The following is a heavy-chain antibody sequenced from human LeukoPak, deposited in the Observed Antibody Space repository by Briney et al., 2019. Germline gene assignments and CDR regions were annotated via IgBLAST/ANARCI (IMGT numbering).Heavy chain of an antibody. CDR2: IIPKFDTT. CDR1: GGTFSDYA. Sequence: ASVKVSCKASGGTFSDYAFNWVRQAPGQGLEWMGNIIPKFDTTNYAQNFQDKVTITADESTATAYLELNSLRSEVTAIFYCARERDAIIDFWGQGTLITVSS. V-gene: IGHV1-69*13. D-gene: IGHD5-24*01. J-gene: IGHJ4*02. CDR3: ARERDAIIDF.